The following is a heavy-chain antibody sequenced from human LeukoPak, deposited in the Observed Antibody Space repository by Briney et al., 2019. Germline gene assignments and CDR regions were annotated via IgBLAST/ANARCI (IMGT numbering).Heavy chain of an antibody. J-gene: IGHJ6*03. Sequence: SETLSLTCAVYGGSFSGYYWSWIRQPPGKGLEWIGEMNHSGSTNYNPSLKSRATISVDTSKNQFSLKLSSVTTADTAVYYCARGRLSLRLGELSLEAHYYYYYYMDVWGKGTTVTISS. CDR1: GGSFSGYY. CDR2: MNHSGST. CDR3: ARGRLSLRLGELSLEAHYYYYYYMDV. D-gene: IGHD3-16*02. V-gene: IGHV4-34*01.